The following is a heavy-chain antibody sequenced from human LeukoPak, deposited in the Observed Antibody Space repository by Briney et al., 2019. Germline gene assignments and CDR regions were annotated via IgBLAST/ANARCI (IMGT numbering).Heavy chain of an antibody. D-gene: IGHD2-15*01. J-gene: IGHJ6*03. Sequence: GGSLRLSCSVSGVTVSSNYMSWVRQAPGKGLEWVSLLYTTGSTYFADSVRGRFTISRDNAKNTVYLQMNSLRAEDTAVYYCARDPRTLDCSGGSCDYHYYMDVWGKGTTVTISS. V-gene: IGHV3-53*01. CDR3: ARDPRTLDCSGGSCDYHYYMDV. CDR2: LYTTGST. CDR1: GVTVSSNY.